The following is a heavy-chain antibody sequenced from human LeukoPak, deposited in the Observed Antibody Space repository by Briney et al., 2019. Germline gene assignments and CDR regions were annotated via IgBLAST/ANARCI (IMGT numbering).Heavy chain of an antibody. CDR2: ISGSGGST. D-gene: IGHD6-13*01. CDR1: GFTFSSYA. Sequence: SGGSLRLSCAASGFTFSSYAMSWVRQAPGKGLEWVSAISGSGGSTYYADSVKGRFTISRDNSKNTLYLQMNSLRAEDTAVYYCAKLEFRIVAAGTGNDPWGQGTLVTVSS. CDR3: AKLEFRIVAAGTGNDP. J-gene: IGHJ5*02. V-gene: IGHV3-23*01.